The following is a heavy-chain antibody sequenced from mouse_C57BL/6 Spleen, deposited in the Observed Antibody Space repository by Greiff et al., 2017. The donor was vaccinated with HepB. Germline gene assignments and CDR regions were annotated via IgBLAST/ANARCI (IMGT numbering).Heavy chain of an antibody. V-gene: IGHV5-9-1*02. Sequence: EVNVVESGEGLVKPGGSLKLSCAASGFTFSSYAMSWVRQTPEKRLEWVAYISSGGDYIYYADTVKGRFTISRDNARNTLYLQMSSLKSEDTAMYYCTREGGIFITTVVAPFAYWGQGTLVTVSA. CDR3: TREGGIFITTVVAPFAY. CDR2: ISSGGDYI. J-gene: IGHJ3*01. CDR1: GFTFSSYA. D-gene: IGHD1-1*01.